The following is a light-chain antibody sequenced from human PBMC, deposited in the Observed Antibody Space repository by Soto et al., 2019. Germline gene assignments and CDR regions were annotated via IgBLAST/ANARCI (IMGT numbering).Light chain of an antibody. Sequence: EIVLTQSPGTLSLSPGERATLSCRASQSVSTSSLAWYQQKPGQAPRLLIYGASNRATGIPDRVSASGSGADFTLRISRREPEDLSMYACQQYGSSPYRFGRGTKLAIK. CDR2: GAS. J-gene: IGKJ2*03. CDR3: QQYGSSPYR. V-gene: IGKV3-20*01. CDR1: QSVSTSS.